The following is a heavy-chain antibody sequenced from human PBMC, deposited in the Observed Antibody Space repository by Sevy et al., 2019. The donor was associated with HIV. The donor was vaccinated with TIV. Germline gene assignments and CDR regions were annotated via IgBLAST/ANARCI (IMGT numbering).Heavy chain of an antibody. V-gene: IGHV3-23*01. J-gene: IGHJ4*02. CDR3: AKDRKMATISGGSYFDY. Sequence: GGSLRLSCAASGFTFSSYAMSWVRQAPGKGLEWVSAISGSGGSTYYADSVKGRFTISRDNSKNTLYLQMNSLGAEDTAVYYCAKDRKMATISGGSYFDYWGQGTLVTVSS. D-gene: IGHD5-12*01. CDR1: GFTFSSYA. CDR2: ISGSGGST.